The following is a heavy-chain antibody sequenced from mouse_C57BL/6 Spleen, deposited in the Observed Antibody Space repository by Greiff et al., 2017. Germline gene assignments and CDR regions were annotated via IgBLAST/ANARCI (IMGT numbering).Heavy chain of an antibody. V-gene: IGHV5-4*03. CDR3: ANQQGQRYFDV. Sequence: EVMLVESGGGLVKPGGSLKLSCAASGFTFSSYAMSWVRQTPEKRLEWVATISDGGSYTYYPDNVKGRFTISRDNAKNNLYLQMSHQKSEDTAMYYCANQQGQRYFDVWGTGTTVTVSS. CDR2: ISDGGSYT. D-gene: IGHD4-1*02. J-gene: IGHJ1*03. CDR1: GFTFSSYA.